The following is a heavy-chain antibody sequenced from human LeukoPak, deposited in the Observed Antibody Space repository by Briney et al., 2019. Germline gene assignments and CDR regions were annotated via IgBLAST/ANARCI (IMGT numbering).Heavy chain of an antibody. J-gene: IGHJ4*02. CDR1: ESTFSSYS. Sequence: GGSRSFSCAPSESTFSSYSVNWVRRAPGKGLEGVSSIGSSSSYIYYADSVKGRFTIYRDNANNSLYLQMNSLRAEDTAVYYCARGHGYCSSTSCPTDYWGQGTLVTVSS. V-gene: IGHV3-21*01. CDR3: ARGHGYCSSTSCPTDY. D-gene: IGHD2-2*01. CDR2: IGSSSSYI.